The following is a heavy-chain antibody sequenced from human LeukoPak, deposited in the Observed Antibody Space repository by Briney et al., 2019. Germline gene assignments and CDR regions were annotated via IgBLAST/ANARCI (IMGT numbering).Heavy chain of an antibody. V-gene: IGHV3-7*01. D-gene: IGHD6-25*01. Sequence: GGSLRLSCAASGFRFSNYWMSWVRQAPGKGLEWVANIKQDGSEKDYVDSMKGRFTISRDNAKNSVYLQVNSLRAGDTAVYYCARIGYSSGSFDYWGQGTLVTVSS. CDR2: IKQDGSEK. J-gene: IGHJ4*02. CDR3: ARIGYSSGSFDY. CDR1: GFRFSNYW.